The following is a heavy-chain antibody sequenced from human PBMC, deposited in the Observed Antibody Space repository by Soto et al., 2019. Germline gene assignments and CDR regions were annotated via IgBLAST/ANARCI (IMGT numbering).Heavy chain of an antibody. J-gene: IGHJ4*02. Sequence: QVQLVQSGAEVKKPGASVKVSCKAAGYTLTTYGVSWVRQAPGQGLEWVGWISAYNDHTDYAKKCQGRATMTTDTSPSTADMELRGVRSDEAAGYYGARGTYFDYWGQGTLVTVSS. D-gene: IGHD1-1*01. CDR2: ISAYNDHT. CDR1: GYTLTTYG. V-gene: IGHV1-18*01. CDR3: ARGTYFDY.